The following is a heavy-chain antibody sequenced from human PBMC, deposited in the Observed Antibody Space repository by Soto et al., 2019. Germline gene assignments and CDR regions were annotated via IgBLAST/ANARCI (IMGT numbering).Heavy chain of an antibody. CDR2: IYQSGST. CDR3: VRKDYSDWFFDL. CDR1: VASITSSNC. J-gene: IGHJ2*01. V-gene: IGHV4-4*02. Sequence: QVQLQESGPGLVKPSGPLSLTWVVPVASITSSNCWGWVPQPPGKGREWIGEIYQSGSTYYNASLKSRVAISLDKSKNQFSLKLRSVTAADTAVYYCVRKDYSDWFFDLWGRGTLVTVSS. D-gene: IGHD4-4*01.